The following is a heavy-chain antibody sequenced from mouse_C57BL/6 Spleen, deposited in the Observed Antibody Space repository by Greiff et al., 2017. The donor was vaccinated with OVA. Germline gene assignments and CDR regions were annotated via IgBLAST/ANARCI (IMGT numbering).Heavy chain of an antibody. CDR2: ISSGSSTI. CDR3: ARGLRGDAMDY. V-gene: IGHV5-17*01. Sequence: EVMLVESGGGLVKPGGSLKLSCAASGFTFSDYGMHWVRQAPEKGLEWVAYISSGSSTIYYADTVKGRFTISRDNAKNTLFLQMTSLRSEDTAMYYCARGLRGDAMDYWGQGTSVTVSS. CDR1: GFTFSDYG. D-gene: IGHD6-1*01. J-gene: IGHJ4*01.